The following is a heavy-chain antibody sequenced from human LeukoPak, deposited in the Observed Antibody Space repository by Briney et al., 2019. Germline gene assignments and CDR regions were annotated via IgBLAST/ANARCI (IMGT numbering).Heavy chain of an antibody. CDR3: ARTPYCSSTSCPRRWFDP. J-gene: IGHJ5*02. V-gene: IGHV4-4*07. CDR2: IYTSGST. CDR1: GGSISSYY. D-gene: IGHD2-2*01. Sequence: SETLSLTCTVSGGSISSYYWSWIRQPAGKGLEWIGRIYTSGSTNYNPSLKSRVTMSVDTSKNQFSLKLSSVTAADTAVYYCARTPYCSSTSCPRRWFDPWGQGTLVTVSS.